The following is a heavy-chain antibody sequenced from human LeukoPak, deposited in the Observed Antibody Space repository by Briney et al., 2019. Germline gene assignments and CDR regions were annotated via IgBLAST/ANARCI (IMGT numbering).Heavy chain of an antibody. V-gene: IGHV5-51*01. D-gene: IGHD6-6*01. Sequence: GESLKISCKGSGYSFTSYWIGWVRQVPGKGLEWMGIIYPGDSDTRYSPSFQGQVTISADKSISTAYLQWSSLKASDTAMYYCARHRRYSSSSGGFDPWGQGTLVTVSS. CDR2: IYPGDSDT. CDR3: ARHRRYSSSSGGFDP. CDR1: GYSFTSYW. J-gene: IGHJ5*02.